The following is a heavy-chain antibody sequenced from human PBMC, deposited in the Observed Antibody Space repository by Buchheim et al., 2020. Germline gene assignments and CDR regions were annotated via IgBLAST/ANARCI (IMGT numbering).Heavy chain of an antibody. Sequence: EVQLLESGGGLVQPGGSLRLSCAASGFTFSSYAMSWVRQAPGKGLEWVSAISGSGGSTYYADSVKGRFTISRDKSKNTLYLQMNSRRAEDTAVYYCAKDLGEAAYYDFWSGSSYGMDVWGQGTT. CDR1: GFTFSSYA. CDR3: AKDLGEAAYYDFWSGSSYGMDV. J-gene: IGHJ6*02. CDR2: ISGSGGST. V-gene: IGHV3-23*01. D-gene: IGHD3-3*01.